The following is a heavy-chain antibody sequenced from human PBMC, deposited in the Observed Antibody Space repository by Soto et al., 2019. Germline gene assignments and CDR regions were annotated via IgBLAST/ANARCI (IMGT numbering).Heavy chain of an antibody. V-gene: IGHV3-7*01. Sequence: PGGSLRLSCAASGFTFSSYWMSWVRRAPGKGLEWVANIKQDGSEKYYVDSVKGRFTISRDNAKNSLYLQMNSLRAEDTAVYYCARTLKERARWGTIDYWGQGTLVTVSS. CDR2: IKQDGSEK. CDR1: GFTFSSYW. D-gene: IGHD2-8*02. J-gene: IGHJ4*02. CDR3: ARTLKERARWGTIDY.